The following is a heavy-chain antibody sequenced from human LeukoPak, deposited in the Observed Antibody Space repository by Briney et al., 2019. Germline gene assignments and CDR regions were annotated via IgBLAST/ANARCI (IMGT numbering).Heavy chain of an antibody. V-gene: IGHV1-2*02. Sequence: VASVKVSCKASVYTLTGYYMHWVRQAPGQGVGWMGWINPNSGGTNYAQKFQGRVTMTKDTSISTAYMELSRLGSDDTAVYYCARDGASGYLADCWGQGTLVTVSS. CDR1: VYTLTGYY. CDR3: ARDGASGYLADC. D-gene: IGHD3-3*01. J-gene: IGHJ4*02. CDR2: INPNSGGT.